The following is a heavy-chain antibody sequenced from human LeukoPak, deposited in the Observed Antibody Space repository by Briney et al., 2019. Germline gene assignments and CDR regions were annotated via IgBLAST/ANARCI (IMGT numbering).Heavy chain of an antibody. D-gene: IGHD3-9*01. CDR2: INHSESA. CDR1: GASFSGYY. Sequence: SETLSLTCVVYGASFSGYYWTWIRQPPGKGLEWIGEINHSESASYNSSLKSRVSISVDTSESQFSLKLSSVTAADTAVYYCARGQLVLTYWGQGTLVTVSS. V-gene: IGHV4-34*01. CDR3: ARGQLVLTY. J-gene: IGHJ4*02.